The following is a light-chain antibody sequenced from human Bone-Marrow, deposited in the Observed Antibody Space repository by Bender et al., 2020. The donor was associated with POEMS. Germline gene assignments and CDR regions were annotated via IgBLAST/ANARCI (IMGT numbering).Light chain of an antibody. CDR2: GSN. CDR1: NSNLGAGYD. CDR3: QSYDSDLNVE. Sequence: QSTLTQPPSVSGAPGQRVTISCTGTNSNLGAGYDVHWYQQVPGTAPKLLIYGSNRRPSGVPNRFSASKSGTSASLAITGLQAEDEADYYCQSYDSDLNVEFGGGTRLIVL. J-gene: IGLJ3*02. V-gene: IGLV1-40*01.